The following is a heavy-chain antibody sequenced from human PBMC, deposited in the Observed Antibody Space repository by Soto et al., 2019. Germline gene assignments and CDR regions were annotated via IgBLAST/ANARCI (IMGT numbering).Heavy chain of an antibody. V-gene: IGHV3-30-3*01. J-gene: IGHJ6*02. CDR1: GFTFSSYA. Sequence: GGSLRLSCAASGFTFSSYAMHWVRQAPGKGLEWVAVISYDGSNKYYADSVKGRFTISRDNSKNTLYLQMNSLRAEDTAVYYCAGDRLVLMGRPDYYYYYYGMDVWGQGTMVTVSS. D-gene: IGHD2-8*01. CDR3: AGDRLVLMGRPDYYYYYYGMDV. CDR2: ISYDGSNK.